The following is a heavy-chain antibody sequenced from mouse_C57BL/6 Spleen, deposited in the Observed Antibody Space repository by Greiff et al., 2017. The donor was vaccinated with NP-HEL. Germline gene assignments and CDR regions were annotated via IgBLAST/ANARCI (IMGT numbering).Heavy chain of an antibody. CDR3: ARSEEAFDY. CDR1: GYAFTNYL. V-gene: IGHV1-54*01. CDR2: INPGSGGT. J-gene: IGHJ2*01. Sequence: VKVVESGAELVRPGTSGKVSCKASGYAFTNYLIEWVKQRPGQGLEWIGVINPGSGGTNYNEKFKGKATLTADKSSSTAYMQLSSLTSEDSAVYFCARSEEAFDYWGQGTTLTVSS.